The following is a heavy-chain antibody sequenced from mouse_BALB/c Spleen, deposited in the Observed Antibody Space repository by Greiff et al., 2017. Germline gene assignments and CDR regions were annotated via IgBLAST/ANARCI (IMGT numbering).Heavy chain of an antibody. D-gene: IGHD2-2*01. J-gene: IGHJ4*01. Sequence: VQLKESGAELVRPGTSVKVSCKASGYAFTNYLIEWVKQRPGQGLEWIGVINPGSGGTNYNEKFKGKATLTADKSSSTAYMQLSSLTSDDSAVYFCARSGNGYDAVYAMDYWGQGTSVTVSS. CDR3: ARSGNGYDAVYAMDY. CDR1: GYAFTNYL. V-gene: IGHV1-54*01. CDR2: INPGSGGT.